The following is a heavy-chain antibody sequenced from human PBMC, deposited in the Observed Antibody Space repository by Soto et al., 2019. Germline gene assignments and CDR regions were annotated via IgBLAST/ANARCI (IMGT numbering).Heavy chain of an antibody. CDR3: NRGSEYDFWSGYL. CDR2: VIPILDAR. D-gene: IGHD3-3*01. Sequence: QVQLVQSGAEVKKSGSSVKISCEASGGTLNSHAISWVRQARGQGLEWMGGVIPILDARNYSQKFQGRVTITADTSTNIAYMELRSLRSEDTAVYYCNRGSEYDFWSGYLWGQGTLVSVSS. CDR1: GGTLNSHA. V-gene: IGHV1-69*06. J-gene: IGHJ4*02.